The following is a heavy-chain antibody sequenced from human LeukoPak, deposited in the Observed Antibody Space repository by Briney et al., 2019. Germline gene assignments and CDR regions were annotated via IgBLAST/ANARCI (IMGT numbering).Heavy chain of an antibody. CDR3: AKGDNDILTGYYNSFDY. Sequence: GGSLRLSCAASRFTFSSYSMNWVRQAPGKGLEWVSSISASGISTYYSDSVKGRFTISRDNSKNTLYLQMNSLRAEDTAVYYCAKGDNDILTGYYNSFDYWGQGTLVTVSS. D-gene: IGHD3-9*01. CDR1: RFTFSSYS. CDR2: ISASGIST. J-gene: IGHJ4*02. V-gene: IGHV3-23*01.